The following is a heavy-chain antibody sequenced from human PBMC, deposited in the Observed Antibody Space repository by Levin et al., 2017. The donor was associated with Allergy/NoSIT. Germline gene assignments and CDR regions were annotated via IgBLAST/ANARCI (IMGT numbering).Heavy chain of an antibody. CDR2: ISGSGGST. D-gene: IGHD3-10*01. CDR3: ANLPLLLWFGELLPPKYFQH. J-gene: IGHJ1*01. Sequence: GGSLRLSCAASGFTFSSYAMSWVRQAPGKGLEWVSAISGSGGSTYYADSVKGRFTISRDNSKNTLYLQMNSLRAEDTAVYYCANLPLLLWFGELLPPKYFQHWGQGTLVTVSS. V-gene: IGHV3-23*01. CDR1: GFTFSSYA.